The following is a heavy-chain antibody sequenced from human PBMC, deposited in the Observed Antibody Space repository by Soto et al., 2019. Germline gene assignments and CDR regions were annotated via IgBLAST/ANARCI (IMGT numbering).Heavy chain of an antibody. CDR1: GFTFSSYW. V-gene: IGHV3-74*01. Sequence: GGSLRLSCAASGFTFSSYWMHWVRQAPGKGLVWVSRINSDGSSTSYADSVKGRFTISRDNAKNTLYLQMNSLRAEDTAVYYCERVPNPSGGPPPYYSSTRDVGGKGTPVTVP. J-gene: IGHJ6*03. CDR3: ERVPNPSGGPPPYYSSTRDV. D-gene: IGHD6-25*01. CDR2: INSDGSST.